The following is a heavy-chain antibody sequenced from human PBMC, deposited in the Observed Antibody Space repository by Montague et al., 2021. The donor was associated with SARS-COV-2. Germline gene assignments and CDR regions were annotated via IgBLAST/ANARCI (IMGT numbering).Heavy chain of an antibody. CDR2: FSYSDST. V-gene: IGHV4-39*01. J-gene: IGHJ5*02. CDR1: GASISTSTDH. CDR3: AGHMGHVPVSVTGANWFDP. D-gene: IGHD5/OR15-5a*01. Sequence: SETLSLTCSVSGASISTSTDHWAWIRQSPGKGLEWVGSFSYSDSTHYNPSLRSRVTISVDSSKNQCSLKLNSVTAADTAIYYCAGHMGHVPVSVTGANWFDPWGQGTLVTVSS.